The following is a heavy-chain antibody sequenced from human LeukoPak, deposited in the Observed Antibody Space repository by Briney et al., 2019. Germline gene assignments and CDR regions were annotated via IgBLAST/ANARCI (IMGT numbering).Heavy chain of an antibody. J-gene: IGHJ6*03. V-gene: IGHV4-59*01. CDR1: GGSISSYY. CDR2: IYYSGST. CDR3: ARVYADYVDYYYYYMDG. D-gene: IGHD4-17*01. Sequence: SETLSLTCTVSGGSISSYYWSWIRQPPGKGLEWIGYIYYSGSTNYNPSLKSRVTISVDTSKNQFSLKLSSVTAADPAVYYCARVYADYVDYYYYYMDGWGKGTTGTVSS.